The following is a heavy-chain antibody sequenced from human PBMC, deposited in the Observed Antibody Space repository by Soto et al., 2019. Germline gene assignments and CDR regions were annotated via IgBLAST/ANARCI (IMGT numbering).Heavy chain of an antibody. D-gene: IGHD3-10*01. CDR3: ARGYPYYYGSGSMFYSDY. CDR1: GFTFCTYS. J-gene: IGHJ4*02. V-gene: IGHV3-30-3*01. CDR2: ISYDGRNK. Sequence: QVQLVESGGGVVQPGRSLRLSCAASGFTFCTYSMHWVRQAPGKGLEWVTLISYDGRNKYYADSVKGRFTISRDNSKSTLYLQVNSLTIEDTAVYYCARGYPYYYGSGSMFYSDYWGQGTLVTVSS.